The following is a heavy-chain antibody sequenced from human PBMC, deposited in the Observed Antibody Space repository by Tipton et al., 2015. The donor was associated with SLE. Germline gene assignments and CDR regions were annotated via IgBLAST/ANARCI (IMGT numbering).Heavy chain of an antibody. D-gene: IGHD6-6*01. CDR1: GGSISSSSYY. J-gene: IGHJ3*02. Sequence: TLSLTCTVSGGSISSSSYYWGWIRQPPGKGLEWIGSIYYSGSTYCNPSLKSRVTISVDTSKNQFSLKLSSVTAADTAVYYCARELQQLVAFDIWGQGTMVTVSS. CDR3: ARELQQLVAFDI. V-gene: IGHV4-39*07. CDR2: IYYSGST.